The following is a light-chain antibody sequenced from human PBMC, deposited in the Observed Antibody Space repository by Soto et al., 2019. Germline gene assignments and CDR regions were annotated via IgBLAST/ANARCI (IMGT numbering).Light chain of an antibody. V-gene: IGLV2-14*01. CDR2: EVS. J-gene: IGLJ1*01. CDR1: SSDVGGYNY. Sequence: QAVVTQPASVSGSPGQSITISCTGTSSDVGGYNYVSWYQQHPGKAPKLMIYEVSNRPSGVSNRFSGSKSGNTASLTISGLQAEDEADYYCSSYTSSSTLSCVFGTGTKLTVL. CDR3: SSYTSSSTLSCV.